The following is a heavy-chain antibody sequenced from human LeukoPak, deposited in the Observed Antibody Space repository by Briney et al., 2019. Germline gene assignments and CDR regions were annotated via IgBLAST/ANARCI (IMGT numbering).Heavy chain of an antibody. V-gene: IGHV4-59*01. CDR2: IYYSGST. Sequence: SETLSLTCTVSGGSISSYYWSWIRQPPGKGLEWIGYIYYSGSTNYNPSLKSRVTISVDTSKNQFSLKLSSVTAADTAVYYCARVKPYDFWSGYPYYYYYMDVWGKGTTVTVSS. J-gene: IGHJ6*03. D-gene: IGHD3-3*01. CDR3: ARVKPYDFWSGYPYYYYYMDV. CDR1: GGSISSYY.